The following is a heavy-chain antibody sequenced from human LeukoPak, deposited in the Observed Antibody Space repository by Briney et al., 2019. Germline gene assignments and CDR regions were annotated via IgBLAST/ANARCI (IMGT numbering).Heavy chain of an antibody. CDR1: GFSFSNLA. D-gene: IGHD2-15*01. V-gene: IGHV3-23*01. CDR2: ISDSGGTT. Sequence: GRSLRLSCVASGFSFSNLAMGWVRQAPGKWLEWVSVISDSGGTTYYADSVKGRFTISRDNSKNTLYLQMNSLRAEDTAVYYCAKDSRGVAAPDRWGQGTLVTVSS. CDR3: AKDSRGVAAPDR. J-gene: IGHJ5*02.